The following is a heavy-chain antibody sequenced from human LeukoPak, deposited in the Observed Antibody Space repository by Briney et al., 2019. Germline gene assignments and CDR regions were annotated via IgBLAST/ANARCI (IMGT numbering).Heavy chain of an antibody. D-gene: IGHD3-10*01. V-gene: IGHV1-69*01. J-gene: IGHJ4*02. CDR3: ARDAHYGSGSSLDY. CDR1: GGTFSNYA. CDR2: IIPIFGTA. Sequence: AASVKVSCKASGGTFSNYAVSWVRQAPGQGLEWMGEIIPIFGTANYAQKFQGRVTITADESTSTAYLDLSSLISDDTAVYYCARDAHYGSGSSLDYWGQGTLVTVSS.